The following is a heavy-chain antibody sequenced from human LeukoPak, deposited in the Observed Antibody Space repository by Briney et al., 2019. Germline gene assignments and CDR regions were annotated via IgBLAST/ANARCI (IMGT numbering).Heavy chain of an antibody. CDR1: GLTFKNSG. CDR3: ANGDHFDILTGFYPTLDH. V-gene: IGHV3-30*02. Sequence: GGSLRLSCTVSGLTFKNSGMHWVRQAPGKGLEWVAFIQYDEIKKFYADSVKGRFSISRDNFKNTLSLQMNSLRPEDTAMYYCANGDHFDILTGFYPTLDHWGQGTLVTVSS. D-gene: IGHD3-9*01. J-gene: IGHJ4*02. CDR2: IQYDEIKK.